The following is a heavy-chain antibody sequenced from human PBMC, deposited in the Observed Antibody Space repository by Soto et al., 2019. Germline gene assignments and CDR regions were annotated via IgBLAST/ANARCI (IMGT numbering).Heavy chain of an antibody. V-gene: IGHV3-30-3*01. CDR1: GFTFSSYA. D-gene: IGHD3-10*01. CDR2: ISYDGSNK. Sequence: QVQLVESGGGVVQPGRSLRLSCAASGFTFSSYAMHWVRQAPGKGLEWVAVISYDGSNKYYADSVKGRFTISRDNSKNTLYLQMNSLGAEATAVYYCARESARGGGYFDYWGQGTLVTVSS. J-gene: IGHJ4*02. CDR3: ARESARGGGYFDY.